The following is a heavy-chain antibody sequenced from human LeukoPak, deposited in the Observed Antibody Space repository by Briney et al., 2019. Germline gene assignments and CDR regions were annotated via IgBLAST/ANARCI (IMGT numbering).Heavy chain of an antibody. D-gene: IGHD6-13*01. CDR1: GYTFTSYY. V-gene: IGHV1-46*01. CDR3: ARGCGSSSWYIYDYYYYMDV. CDR2: INPSGGST. J-gene: IGHJ6*03. Sequence: ASVKVSCKASGYTFTSYYMHWVRQAPGQGLEWMGIINPSGGSTSYAQKFQGRVTMTRDTSTSTVYMELSSLRSEDTAVYYCARGCGSSSWYIYDYYYYMDVWGKGTTVTVSS.